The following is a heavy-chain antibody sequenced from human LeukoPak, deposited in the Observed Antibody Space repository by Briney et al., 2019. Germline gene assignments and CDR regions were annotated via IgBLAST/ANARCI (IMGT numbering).Heavy chain of an antibody. J-gene: IGHJ4*02. CDR1: GFTFSSYA. Sequence: GGSLRLSCAASGFTFSSYAMHWVRQAPGKGLEWVAVISYDGSNKYYVDSVKGRFTISRDNSKNTLYLQMNSLRAEDTAVYYCARDQRCSGGSCYPGFDYWGQGTLVTVSS. V-gene: IGHV3-30*04. CDR3: ARDQRCSGGSCYPGFDY. CDR2: ISYDGSNK. D-gene: IGHD2-15*01.